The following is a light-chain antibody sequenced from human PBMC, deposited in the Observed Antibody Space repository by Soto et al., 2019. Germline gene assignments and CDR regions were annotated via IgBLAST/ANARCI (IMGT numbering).Light chain of an antibody. CDR1: SSNIGNNY. J-gene: IGLJ2*01. CDR2: DNN. CDR3: GTLNTSLIGVV. Sequence: QSVLTQPPSVSAAPGQKVTISCSGSSSNIGNNYVSWYQHLPGTAPKLLIYDNNKRPSGIPDRFSGSTSGTTTTLVIAGLQTEDEADFYCGTLNTSLIGVVFGGGTKLTVL. V-gene: IGLV1-51*01.